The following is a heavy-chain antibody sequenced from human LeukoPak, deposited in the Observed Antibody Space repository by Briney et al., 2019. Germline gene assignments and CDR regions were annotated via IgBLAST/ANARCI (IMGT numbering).Heavy chain of an antibody. V-gene: IGHV1-24*01. CDR2: FDPEDGET. CDR1: GYTLTELS. J-gene: IGHJ3*02. D-gene: IGHD3-22*01. Sequence: GASVKASCKVSGYTLTELSMHWVRQAPGKGLEWMGGFDPEDGETIYAQKFQGRVTMTEDTSTDTAYMELSSLRSEDTAVYYCATVFPVITTVVAEDAFDIWGQGTMVTVSS. CDR3: ATVFPVITTVVAEDAFDI.